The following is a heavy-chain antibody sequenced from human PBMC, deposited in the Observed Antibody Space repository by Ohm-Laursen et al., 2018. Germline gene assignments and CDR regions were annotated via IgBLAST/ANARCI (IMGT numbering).Heavy chain of an antibody. V-gene: IGHV3-53*01. D-gene: IGHD3-10*01. CDR2: IYSAGNT. CDR1: GFTVSSNY. Sequence: SLRLSCTASGFTVSSNYMSWVRQAPGKGLEWVSVIYSAGNTYYADSVKGRFTISRDSSKNTLYLQMNSLRAEDTAVYYCAITGGFWNYWGQGTLVTVSS. CDR3: AITGGFWNY. J-gene: IGHJ4*02.